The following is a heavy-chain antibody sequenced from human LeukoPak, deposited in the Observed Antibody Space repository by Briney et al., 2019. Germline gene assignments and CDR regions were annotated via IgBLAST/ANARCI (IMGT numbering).Heavy chain of an antibody. Sequence: GESLEIFFKGSGYSFTNYWIGWVRQMPGKGLEWMGIVFPGDSGTRYSPSFQGQVTISADKSISTAYLQWSSLKASDTAMFYCTRHTDIYASPDYWGQGTLVTVSS. V-gene: IGHV5-51*01. CDR2: VFPGDSGT. J-gene: IGHJ4*02. CDR3: TRHTDIYASPDY. D-gene: IGHD3-10*01. CDR1: GYSFTNYW.